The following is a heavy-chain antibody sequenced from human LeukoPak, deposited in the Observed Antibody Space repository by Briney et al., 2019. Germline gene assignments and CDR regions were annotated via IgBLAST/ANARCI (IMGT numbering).Heavy chain of an antibody. D-gene: IGHD2/OR15-2a*01. CDR2: IYTSGST. Sequence: PSETLSLTCTVSGGSISSYYWSWIRQPAGKGLEWIGRIYTSGSTNYNASLKRRVSMSVDTSKNQFSLKLSSVTAADTAVYYCARHGKGVTYFYTFDIWGQGTMVTVSS. V-gene: IGHV4-4*07. CDR1: GGSISSYY. CDR3: ARHGKGVTYFYTFDI. J-gene: IGHJ3*02.